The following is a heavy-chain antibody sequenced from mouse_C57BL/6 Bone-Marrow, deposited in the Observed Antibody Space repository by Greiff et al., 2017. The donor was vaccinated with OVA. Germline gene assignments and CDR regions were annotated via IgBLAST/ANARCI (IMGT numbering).Heavy chain of an antibody. CDR1: GFSLTSYG. Sequence: SLPGLLAPSHILSITCTFSGFSLTSYGVSWVRQPPGKGLEWLGVIWGDGSTNYHSSLISRLSISKDNSKSQVFLKLNSLQTDDTATYYCATGKIYYGYERGAWFAYWGQGTLVTVSA. D-gene: IGHD2-2*01. CDR2: IWGDGST. CDR3: ATGKIYYGYERGAWFAY. J-gene: IGHJ3*01. V-gene: IGHV2-3*01.